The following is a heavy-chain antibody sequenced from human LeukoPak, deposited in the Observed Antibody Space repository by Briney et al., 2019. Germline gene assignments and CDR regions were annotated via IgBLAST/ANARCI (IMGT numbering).Heavy chain of an antibody. CDR3: ARITIFGVDVAWFDP. V-gene: IGHV1-18*01. CDR1: GYTFTSYG. J-gene: IGHJ5*02. Sequence: ASVKVSCKASGYTFTSYGISWVRQAPGQGLEWMGWISAYNGNTNYAQKVQGRVTMNTDTSTSTAYMELRSLRSDDTAVYYCARITIFGVDVAWFDPWGQGTLVTVSS. CDR2: ISAYNGNT. D-gene: IGHD3-3*01.